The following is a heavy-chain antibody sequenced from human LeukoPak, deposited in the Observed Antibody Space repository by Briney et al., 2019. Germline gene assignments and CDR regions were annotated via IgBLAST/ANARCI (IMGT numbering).Heavy chain of an antibody. J-gene: IGHJ6*04. Sequence: GSLRLSCAASGFTFSSYEMNWVRQAPGKGLEWVSYISSSGSTIYYADSVKGRFTISRDNAKNSLYLQMNSLRAEDTAVYYCAELGITMIGGVWGKGTTVSISS. CDR3: AELGITMIGGV. CDR2: ISSSGSTI. D-gene: IGHD3-10*02. CDR1: GFTFSSYE. V-gene: IGHV3-48*03.